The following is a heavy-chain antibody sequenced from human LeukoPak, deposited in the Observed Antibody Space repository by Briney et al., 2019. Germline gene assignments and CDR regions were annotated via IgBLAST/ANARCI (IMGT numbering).Heavy chain of an antibody. V-gene: IGHV1-2*02. Sequence: ASVKVSCKASGYTFTGYYMHWVRQAPGQGLGWMGWINPNSGGTNYAQKFQGRVTMTRDTSISTAYMELSRLRSDDTAVYYYARELNDYGDYGGYWGQGTLVTVSS. CDR3: ARELNDYGDYGGY. CDR2: INPNSGGT. J-gene: IGHJ4*02. CDR1: GYTFTGYY. D-gene: IGHD4-17*01.